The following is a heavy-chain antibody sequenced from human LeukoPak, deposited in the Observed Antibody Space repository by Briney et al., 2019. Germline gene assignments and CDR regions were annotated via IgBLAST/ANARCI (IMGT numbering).Heavy chain of an antibody. CDR2: IWYDGSKK. J-gene: IGHJ4*02. CDR3: ARDLSDYYRQEPMSYFAY. V-gene: IGHV3-33*01. Sequence: PGWALRLSFAASGFIFSSYGMHGVRQARGKGLEGVGGIWYDGSKKYYADSVRGRFTISRDNSRNALYLQMNRMRAENTVVYYCARDLSDYYRQEPMSYFAYWGQGRLVTVYS. D-gene: IGHD3-10*01. CDR1: GFIFSSYG.